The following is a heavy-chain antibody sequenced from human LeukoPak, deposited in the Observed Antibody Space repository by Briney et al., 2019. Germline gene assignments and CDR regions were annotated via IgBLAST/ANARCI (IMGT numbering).Heavy chain of an antibody. J-gene: IGHJ4*02. CDR3: ARDYGDFDY. Sequence: PGGSLRLSCAASGFTFSRYAMSWVRQAPGKGLEWVANIKQDGSEKYYVDSVKGRFTISRDNAKNSLYLQMNSLRAEDTAVYYCARDYGDFDYWGQGTLVTVSS. V-gene: IGHV3-7*01. CDR2: IKQDGSEK. D-gene: IGHD4-17*01. CDR1: GFTFSRYA.